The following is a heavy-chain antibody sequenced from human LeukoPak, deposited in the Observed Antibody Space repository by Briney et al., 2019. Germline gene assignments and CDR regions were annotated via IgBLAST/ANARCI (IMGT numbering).Heavy chain of an antibody. CDR1: LGSLSIYY. Sequence: SRSLCLTCTVSLGSLSIYYWSWIWQPPGKGLEWIGRIYTPGRTNYTPSPKSRVTMSVDTSKSNISLKQRSATAADTAVYYSVRFTMVRGVHTYYYLDYWGQGTLVTVSS. CDR2: IYTPGRT. D-gene: IGHD3-10*01. J-gene: IGHJ4*02. V-gene: IGHV4-4*07. CDR3: VRFTMVRGVHTYYYLDY.